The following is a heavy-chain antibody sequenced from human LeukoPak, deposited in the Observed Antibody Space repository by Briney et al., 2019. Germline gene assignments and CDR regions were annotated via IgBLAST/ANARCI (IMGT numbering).Heavy chain of an antibody. CDR3: ASSSTADNYYYDSSGYGFDY. V-gene: IGHV3-30-3*01. D-gene: IGHD3-22*01. Sequence: AGGSLRLSCAASGFTFSSCAMHWVRQAPGKGLEWVAVISYDGSNKYYADSVKGRFTISRDNSKNTLYLQMNSLRAEDTAVYYCASSSTADNYYYDSSGYGFDYWGQGTLVTVSS. CDR2: ISYDGSNK. CDR1: GFTFSSCA. J-gene: IGHJ4*02.